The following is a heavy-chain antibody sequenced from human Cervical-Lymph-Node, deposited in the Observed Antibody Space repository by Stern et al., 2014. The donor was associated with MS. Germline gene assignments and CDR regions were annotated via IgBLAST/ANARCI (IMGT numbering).Heavy chain of an antibody. Sequence: QVQLVESGAEVKKPGSSVKVSCKASGGTFSSYTISWVRQAPGQGLEWLGGSIPVFGSANYAQKFQGRVTITADESTNTAYMELSRLRSEDTAVYYCARGVILTGYLAKYFASWGQGTLVTVSS. CDR3: ARGVILTGYLAKYFAS. V-gene: IGHV1-69*01. CDR2: SIPVFGSA. D-gene: IGHD3-9*01. J-gene: IGHJ4*02. CDR1: GGTFSSYT.